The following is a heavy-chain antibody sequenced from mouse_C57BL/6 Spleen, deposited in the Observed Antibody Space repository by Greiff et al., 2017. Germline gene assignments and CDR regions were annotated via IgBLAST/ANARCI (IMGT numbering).Heavy chain of an antibody. D-gene: IGHD1-1*01. CDR3: ARWGGSSYRYYAMDY. CDR1: GYTFTDYY. CDR2: INPYNSGT. V-gene: IGHV1-19*01. Sequence: EVQLQESGPVLVKPGASVKMSCKASGYTFTDYYMNWVKQSHGKSLEWIGVINPYNSGTSYNQKFKGKATLTVDKTSSTAYMELNSLTSEDSAVYYCARWGGSSYRYYAMDYWGQGTSVTVSS. J-gene: IGHJ4*01.